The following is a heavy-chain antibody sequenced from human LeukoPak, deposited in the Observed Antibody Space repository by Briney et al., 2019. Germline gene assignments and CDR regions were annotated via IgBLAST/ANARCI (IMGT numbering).Heavy chain of an antibody. CDR2: ISYDGSNK. D-gene: IGHD1-1*01. CDR1: GFTFSSYG. J-gene: IGHJ4*02. CDR3: AKGGLRYSDY. V-gene: IGHV3-30*18. Sequence: GRSLRLSCAASGFTFSSYGMHWVRQAPGKGLEWVAVISYDGSNKYYADSVKGRFTISRDNSKNTLYLQKNSLRAEDTAVYYCAKGGLRYSDYWGQGTLVTVSS.